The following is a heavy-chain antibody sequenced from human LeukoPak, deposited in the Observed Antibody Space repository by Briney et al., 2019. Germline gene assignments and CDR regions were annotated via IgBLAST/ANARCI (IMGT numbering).Heavy chain of an antibody. CDR3: ARDPGFVYFDY. J-gene: IGHJ4*02. CDR1: GFTFSSYS. D-gene: IGHD3-10*01. CDR2: ISSSSSYI. V-gene: IGHV3-21*01. Sequence: GGSLRLSCAASGFTFSSYSMNWVRQAPGKGLEWVSSISSSSSYIYYADSVKGRFTISRDNAKNSLYLQMNSLRAEDTAVHYCARDPGFVYFDYWGQGTLVTVSS.